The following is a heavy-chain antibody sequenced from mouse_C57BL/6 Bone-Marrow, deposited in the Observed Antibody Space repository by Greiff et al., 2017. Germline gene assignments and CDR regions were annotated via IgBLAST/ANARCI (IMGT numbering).Heavy chain of an antibody. CDR1: GFTFSSYG. J-gene: IGHJ2*01. CDR3: ARRAYYGYDDY. Sequence: EVKLVESGGDLVKPGGSLKLSCAASGFTFSSYGMSWVRQTPDKRLEWVATISSGGSYTYYPDSVKGRVTISRDNAKNTLYLQMSSLKSEDTAVYYCARRAYYGYDDYWGQGTTLTVSS. CDR2: ISSGGSYT. D-gene: IGHD2-9*01. V-gene: IGHV5-6*02.